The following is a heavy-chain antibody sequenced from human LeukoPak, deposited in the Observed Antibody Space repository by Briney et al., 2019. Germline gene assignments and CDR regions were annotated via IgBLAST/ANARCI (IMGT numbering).Heavy chain of an antibody. CDR2: ISSSSSYK. V-gene: IGHV3-21*01. Sequence: GGSLRLSCAASGFTFRYYAISWVRQASGKGLEWVSSISSSSSYKYYADSVKGRFTISRDNAKNSLYLQMNSLRAEDTAVYYCARGGSGWYIDSWGQGTLVTVSS. D-gene: IGHD6-19*01. J-gene: IGHJ4*02. CDR3: ARGGSGWYIDS. CDR1: GFTFRYYA.